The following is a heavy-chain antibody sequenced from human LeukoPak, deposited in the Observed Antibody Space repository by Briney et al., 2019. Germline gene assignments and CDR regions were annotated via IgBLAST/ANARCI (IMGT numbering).Heavy chain of an antibody. V-gene: IGHV4-34*01. CDR2: INHSGST. Sequence: SETLSLTCAVYGGSFSGYYWSWIRQPPGKGLEWIGEINHSGSTNYNPSLKSRVTISVDTSKNQFSLKLSSVTAADTAVYYCARNGDSYGYGEYYYYYMDVWGKGTTVTVSS. D-gene: IGHD5-18*01. CDR3: ARNGDSYGYGEYYYYYMDV. J-gene: IGHJ6*03. CDR1: GGSFSGYY.